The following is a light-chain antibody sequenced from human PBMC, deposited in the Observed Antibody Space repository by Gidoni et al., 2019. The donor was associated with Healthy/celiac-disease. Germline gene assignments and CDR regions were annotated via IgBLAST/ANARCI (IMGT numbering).Light chain of an antibody. CDR2: AAS. V-gene: IGKV1-8*01. J-gene: IGKJ5*01. CDR1: QGISRY. CDR3: QQYYSYPIT. Sequence: AIRMTQSPSSFSASTGDRVTITCRASQGISRYLAWYQQKPGKAPKLLIYAASTLQSGVPSRFSGSGSGTDFTLTISCLQSEDFAIYYCQQYYSYPITFGQGTRLEIK.